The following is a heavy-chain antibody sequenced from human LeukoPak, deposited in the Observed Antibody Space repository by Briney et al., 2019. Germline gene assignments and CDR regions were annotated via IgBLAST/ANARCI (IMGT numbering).Heavy chain of an antibody. CDR2: ITSSSGSI. CDR1: GFTFDDYA. J-gene: IGHJ4*02. Sequence: GRSLRLSCAASGFTFDDYAMRWVRQAPGKGLEWVSGITSSSGSIGYADSVKGRITISRDNAKNSLYLQMNSLRAEDTALYYCAGGRVATIFPDFDYWGQGTLVTVSS. V-gene: IGHV3-9*01. CDR3: AGGRVATIFPDFDY. D-gene: IGHD5-12*01.